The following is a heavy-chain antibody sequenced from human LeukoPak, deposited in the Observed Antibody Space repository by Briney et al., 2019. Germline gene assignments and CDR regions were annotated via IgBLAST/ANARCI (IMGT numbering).Heavy chain of an antibody. Sequence: SVKVSCKASGGTFSSYAISWVRQAPGQGLEWMGGIIPIFGTANYAQKFQGRVTITADESTSTAYMELSSLRSEDTAVYYCARVPQRSSDHYYGMDVWGQGTTVTVSS. D-gene: IGHD6-25*01. CDR2: IIPIFGTA. CDR1: GGTFSSYA. CDR3: ARVPQRSSDHYYGMDV. V-gene: IGHV1-69*13. J-gene: IGHJ6*02.